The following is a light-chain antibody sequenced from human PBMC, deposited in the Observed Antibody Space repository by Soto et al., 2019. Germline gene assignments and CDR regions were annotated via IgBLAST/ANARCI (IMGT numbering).Light chain of an antibody. V-gene: IGKV3-15*01. CDR3: QQYNNWPRT. J-gene: IGKJ1*01. CDR1: QSVSSD. Sequence: EIVMTQSPATLSVSPGERATLSCRASQSVSSDLAWYHQKPGQAPRLLIYGASTRATGIPARFSGSGSGTEFTLTINSLQSEDFAVYYCQQYNNWPRTFGQWTKVDIK. CDR2: GAS.